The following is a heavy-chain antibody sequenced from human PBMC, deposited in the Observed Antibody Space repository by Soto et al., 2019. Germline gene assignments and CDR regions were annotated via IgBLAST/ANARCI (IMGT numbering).Heavy chain of an antibody. CDR1: GGFVNSDTRS. CDR3: ARFVRSCSATTCSTRADV. Sequence: SETLSLTCTVSGGFVNSDTRSWSWIRQTPGKRLEWIGFIYSGGSTKNPSLRSRVTMSVDTSKNQFSLKLRSVIVADTAVYHCARFVRSCSATTCSTRADVWGQGITVTVSS. J-gene: IGHJ6*01. D-gene: IGHD2-2*01. CDR2: IYSGGST. V-gene: IGHV4-61*01.